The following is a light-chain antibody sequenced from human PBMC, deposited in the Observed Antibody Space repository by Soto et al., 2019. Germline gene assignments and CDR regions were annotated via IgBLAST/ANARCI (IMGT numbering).Light chain of an antibody. V-gene: IGKV3-15*01. CDR2: GAS. Sequence: EIVMTQSPATLSVSPGERATLSCRASQSVSSNLAWYQQKPGQAPRLLIYGASTRATGIPARFSGSGSGTEXXXXXXXXQXEDFAVYYCQQYNNWPITFGQGTRLEIK. CDR3: QQYNNWPIT. CDR1: QSVSSN. J-gene: IGKJ5*01.